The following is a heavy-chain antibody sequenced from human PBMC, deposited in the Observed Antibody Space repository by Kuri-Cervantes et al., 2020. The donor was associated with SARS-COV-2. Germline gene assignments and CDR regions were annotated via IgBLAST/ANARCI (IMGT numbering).Heavy chain of an antibody. V-gene: IGHV3-66*01. CDR3: ASLWFGELFYDY. CDR1: GFTVSSNY. CDR2: IYSGGSI. J-gene: IGHJ4*02. D-gene: IGHD3-10*01. Sequence: GGSLRLSCAASGFTVSSNYMSWVRQAPGKGLEWVSVIYSGGSIYYADSVKGRFTISRDNSKNTLYLQMNSLRAEDTAVYYCASLWFGELFYDYWGQGTLVTVSS.